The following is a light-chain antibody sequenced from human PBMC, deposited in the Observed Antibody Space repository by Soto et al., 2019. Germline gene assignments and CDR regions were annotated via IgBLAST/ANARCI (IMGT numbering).Light chain of an antibody. CDR1: QSVSSNF. CDR2: GAS. V-gene: IGKV3-20*01. CDR3: QQYGSSPPIT. J-gene: IGKJ5*01. Sequence: DIVLTQSPGTLSLSPGERATLSCRASQSVSSNFLAWYQQKPGQAPRLLIYGASSRATGIPDRFSGSGSGTDFTLTISRLXPEDFAVYYCQQYGSSPPITFGQGTRLEIK.